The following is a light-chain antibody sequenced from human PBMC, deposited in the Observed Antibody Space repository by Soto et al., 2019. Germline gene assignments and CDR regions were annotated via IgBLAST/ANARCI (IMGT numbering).Light chain of an antibody. Sequence: EIVMTQSPDSLAVSLGERATINCKSSQSVLYSSNNKNYLAWYQQKPGQPPKLLIYWASTRESGVPDRFSGSGSGTDVTLTISSLQAEDVAVYYCQQYYSTPLSFGGGTKVEIK. J-gene: IGKJ4*01. CDR2: WAS. CDR1: QSVLYSSNNKNY. CDR3: QQYYSTPLS. V-gene: IGKV4-1*01.